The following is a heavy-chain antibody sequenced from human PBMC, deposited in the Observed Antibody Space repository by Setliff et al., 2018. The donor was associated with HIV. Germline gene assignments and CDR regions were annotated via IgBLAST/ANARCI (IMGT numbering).Heavy chain of an antibody. V-gene: IGHV3-33*06. J-gene: IGHJ4*02. CDR2: IWYDGSNK. CDR1: GFTFSSYG. CDR3: AKTPSSGWYSLYLDY. D-gene: IGHD6-19*01. Sequence: GGSLRLSCAASGFTFSSYGMHWVRQAPGKGLEWVAVIWYDGSNKYYADSVEGRFTISRDNSKNTLYLQMNSLRAEDTAVYYCAKTPSSGWYSLYLDYWGQGTLVTVSS.